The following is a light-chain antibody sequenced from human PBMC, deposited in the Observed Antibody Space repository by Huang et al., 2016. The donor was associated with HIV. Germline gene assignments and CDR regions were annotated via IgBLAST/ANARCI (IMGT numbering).Light chain of an antibody. J-gene: IGKJ4*01. Sequence: IVMTQSPATLSVSPGERVTLSCRANRTVSTNLAWYQQRPGQAPSLLIYGSSTRAHGVPARCSGSGCGTDFSLTISSLQSEDFALYYCHQYNNWLLSFGGGTRVDI. V-gene: IGKV3-15*01. CDR1: RTVSTN. CDR3: HQYNNWLLS. CDR2: GSS.